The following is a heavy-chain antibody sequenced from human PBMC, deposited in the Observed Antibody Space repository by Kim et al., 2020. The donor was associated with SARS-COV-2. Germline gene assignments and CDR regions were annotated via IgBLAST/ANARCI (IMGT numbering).Heavy chain of an antibody. D-gene: IGHD3-9*01. V-gene: IGHV4-39*01. CDR1: GGSISSSSYY. Sequence: SETLSLTCTVSGGSISSSSYYWGWIRQPPGKGLEWIGSIYYSGSTYYNPSLKSRVTISVDTSKNQFSLKLSSVTAADTAVYYCARQNYDILTGYYPPYYYYGMDVWGRGTTVTVSS. CDR3: ARQNYDILTGYYPPYYYYGMDV. CDR2: IYYSGST. J-gene: IGHJ6*02.